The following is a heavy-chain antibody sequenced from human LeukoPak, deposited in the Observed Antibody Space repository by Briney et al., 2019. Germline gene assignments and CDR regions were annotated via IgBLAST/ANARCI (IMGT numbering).Heavy chain of an antibody. V-gene: IGHV4-39*01. CDR3: ASRRWAAAGIGGDLLFDY. D-gene: IGHD6-13*01. CDR1: GGSISSSSYY. J-gene: IGHJ4*02. Sequence: PSETLSLTCTVSGGSISSSSYYWGWIRQPPGKGLEWIGSIYYSGSTYYNPSLKSRVTISVDTSKNQFSLKLSSVTAADTAVYYCASRRWAAAGIGGDLLFDYWGQGTLVTVSS. CDR2: IYYSGST.